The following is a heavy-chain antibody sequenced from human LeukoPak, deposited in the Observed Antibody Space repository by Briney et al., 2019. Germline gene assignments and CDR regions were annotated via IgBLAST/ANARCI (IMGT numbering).Heavy chain of an antibody. CDR1: GYTFTNCG. CDR3: ARDQAPWTHDAFDI. CDR2: ISAYNGNT. J-gene: IGHJ3*02. V-gene: IGHV1-18*01. Sequence: ASVKVSCKASGYTFTNCGIGWVRLAPGQGLEWMGWISAYNGNTNYAQKLQGRVTMTTDTSTSTAYLELRSLRSDDTAVYYCARDQAPWTHDAFDIWGQGTMVTVSS. D-gene: IGHD3/OR15-3a*01.